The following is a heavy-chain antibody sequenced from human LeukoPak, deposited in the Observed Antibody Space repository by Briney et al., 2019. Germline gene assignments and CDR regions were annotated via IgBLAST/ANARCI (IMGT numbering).Heavy chain of an antibody. CDR3: ARAYCSSTSCYDY. CDR2: IYHSGST. V-gene: IGHV4-30-2*01. CDR1: GGSISSGGYY. Sequence: PSETLSLTCTVSGGSISSGGYYWSWIRQPPGKGLEWIGYIYHSGSTYYNPSLKSRVTISVDRSKNQFSLKLSSVTAADTAVNYCARAYCSSTSCYDYWGQGTLVTVSS. J-gene: IGHJ4*02. D-gene: IGHD2-2*01.